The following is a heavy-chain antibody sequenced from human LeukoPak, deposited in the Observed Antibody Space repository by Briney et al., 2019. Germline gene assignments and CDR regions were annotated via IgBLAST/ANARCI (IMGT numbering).Heavy chain of an antibody. V-gene: IGHV4-34*01. CDR1: GGSFSGYY. D-gene: IGHD6-19*01. Sequence: SETLSLTCAVYGGSFSGYYWSWIRQPPGKGLEWIGEINHSGSTNYNPSLKSRVTISVDTSKNQFSLKLSSVTAADTAVYYCARHGGVAGFDPWGQGTLVTVSS. CDR2: INHSGST. CDR3: ARHGGVAGFDP. J-gene: IGHJ5*02.